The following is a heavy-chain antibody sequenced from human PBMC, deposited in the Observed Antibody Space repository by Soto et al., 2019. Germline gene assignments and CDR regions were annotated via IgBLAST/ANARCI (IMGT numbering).Heavy chain of an antibody. D-gene: IGHD6-13*01. J-gene: IGHJ3*02. V-gene: IGHV1-69*13. CDR3: AGEGSLGSSSWYHAFDI. CDR1: GGTFSSYA. Sequence: SVKVSCKASGGTFSSYAISWVRQAPGQGLEWMGGIIPIFGTANYAQKFQGRVTITADESTSTAYMELSSLRSEDTAVYYCAGEGSLGSSSWYHAFDIWGQGTMVTVSS. CDR2: IIPIFGTA.